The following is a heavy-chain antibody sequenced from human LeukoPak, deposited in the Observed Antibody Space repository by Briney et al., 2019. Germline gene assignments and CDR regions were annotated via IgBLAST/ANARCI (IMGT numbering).Heavy chain of an antibody. V-gene: IGHV3-23*01. Sequence: GGSLRLSCAASGFTFSSYAMSWVRKAPGKGLEWVSAISGSSGSTYYADSVKGRFTISRDNSKNTLYLQMNSLRAEDTAVYYCANRWSGNYGSGSYFSWGQGTLVTVSS. CDR3: ANRWSGNYGSGSYFS. CDR1: GFTFSSYA. D-gene: IGHD3-10*01. CDR2: ISGSSGST. J-gene: IGHJ4*02.